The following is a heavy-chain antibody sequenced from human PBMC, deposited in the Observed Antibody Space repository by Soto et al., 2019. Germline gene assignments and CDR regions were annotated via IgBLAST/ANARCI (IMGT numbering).Heavy chain of an antibody. Sequence: QVQLVQSGAEVKKPGASVKVSCKASGYTFTSYGISWVRQAPGQGLEWMGWISAYNGNTNYAQKLQGRVTMTTDPSTSTAYMEVRSLRADDTAGDYCARDRPTYYYDRSGYLGGRDYYYYYGRDVWGQGATVAVSS. V-gene: IGHV1-18*04. D-gene: IGHD3-22*01. CDR3: ARDRPTYYYDRSGYLGGRDYYYYYGRDV. CDR1: GYTFTSYG. CDR2: ISAYNGNT. J-gene: IGHJ6*02.